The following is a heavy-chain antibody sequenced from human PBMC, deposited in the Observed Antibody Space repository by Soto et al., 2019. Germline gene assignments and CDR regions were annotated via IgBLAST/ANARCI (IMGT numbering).Heavy chain of an antibody. CDR2: ISAYNGNT. D-gene: IGHD3-10*01. CDR3: ARDNRRVYYGSGSYYHYYGMDV. J-gene: IGHJ6*02. CDR1: GYTFTSYG. V-gene: IGHV1-18*01. Sequence: ASVKVSCKASGYTFTSYGISWVRQAPGQGLEWMGWISAYNGNTNYAQKLQGRVTMTTDTSTSTAYMELRSLRSDDTAVYYCARDNRRVYYGSGSYYHYYGMDVWGQGTTVTVYS.